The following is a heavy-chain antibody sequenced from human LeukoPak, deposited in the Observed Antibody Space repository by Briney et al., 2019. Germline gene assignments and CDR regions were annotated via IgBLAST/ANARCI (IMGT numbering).Heavy chain of an antibody. CDR3: ARDGVVVPAAYYYYYYGMDV. CDR1: GYTFTSYA. Sequence: ASVKVSCKASGYTFTSYAMHWVRQAPGQRLEWMEWINAGNGNTKYSQKFQGRVTITRDTSASTAYMELSSLRSEDTAVYYCARDGVVVPAAYYYYYYGMDVWGQGTTVTVSS. CDR2: INAGNGNT. J-gene: IGHJ6*02. V-gene: IGHV1-3*01. D-gene: IGHD2-2*01.